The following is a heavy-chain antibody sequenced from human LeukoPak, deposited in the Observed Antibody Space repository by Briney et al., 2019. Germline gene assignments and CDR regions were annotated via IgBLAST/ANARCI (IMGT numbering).Heavy chain of an antibody. CDR2: ITPYNGNT. D-gene: IGHD6-19*01. V-gene: IGHV1-18*01. CDR3: TRDLGQVVAGTAFDM. J-gene: IGHJ3*02. Sequence: GASVKVSCKTSGYTFTDFGINWVRHAPGQGLECLGWITPYNGNTNHLQNLQGRITMTTDTSTSTAYLELRSLTSDDTAVYYCTRDLGQVVAGTAFDMWGQGTMVIVSS. CDR1: GYTFTDFG.